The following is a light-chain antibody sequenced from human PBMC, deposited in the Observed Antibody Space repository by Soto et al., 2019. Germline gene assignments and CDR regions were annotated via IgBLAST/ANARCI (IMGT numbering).Light chain of an antibody. CDR2: GAS. CDR1: QSVSSTY. J-gene: IGKJ2*01. V-gene: IGKV3-20*01. Sequence: EIVLTQSPGTLSLSPGERATLSCRASQSVSSTYLAWYQQKPGQAPRLLIYGASSRATGIPDSFSGSASGTDFTLTINRLEPEDFAIYYCQQYGDSRTFGQGTKLESK. CDR3: QQYGDSRT.